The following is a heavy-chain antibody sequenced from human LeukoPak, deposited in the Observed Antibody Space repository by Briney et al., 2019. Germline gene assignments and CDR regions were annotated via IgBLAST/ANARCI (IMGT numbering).Heavy chain of an antibody. J-gene: IGHJ4*02. CDR2: INHSGST. Sequence: SETLSLTCAVYGGSFSGYYWSWIRQPPGKELEWIGEINHSGSTNYNPSLKSRVTISVDTSKNQFSLKLSSVTAADTAVYYCARGRAATLRFLEWLPDYFDYWGQGTLVTVSS. D-gene: IGHD3-3*01. CDR1: GGSFSGYY. V-gene: IGHV4-34*01. CDR3: ARGRAATLRFLEWLPDYFDY.